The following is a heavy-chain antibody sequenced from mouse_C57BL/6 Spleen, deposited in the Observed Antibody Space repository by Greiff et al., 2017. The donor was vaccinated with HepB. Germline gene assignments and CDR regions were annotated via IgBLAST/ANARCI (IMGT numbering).Heavy chain of an antibody. D-gene: IGHD2-4*01. Sequence: EVQGVESGGGLVQPKGSLKLSCAASGFSFNTYAMNWVRQAPGKGLEWVARIRSKSNNYATYYADSVKDRFTISRDDSESMLYLQMNNLKTEDTAMYYCVRNYDYDGVVYFDYWGQGTTLTVSS. V-gene: IGHV10-1*01. J-gene: IGHJ2*01. CDR3: VRNYDYDGVVYFDY. CDR2: IRSKSNNYAT. CDR1: GFSFNTYA.